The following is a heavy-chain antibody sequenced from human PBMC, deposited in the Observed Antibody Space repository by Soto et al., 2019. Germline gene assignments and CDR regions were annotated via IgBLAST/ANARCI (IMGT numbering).Heavy chain of an antibody. CDR1: GGSISVYY. J-gene: IGHJ4*02. CDR2: IYASGSP. CDR3: ARGVGSSPPRY. Sequence: SETLSLTCTISGGSISVYYWSWIRQSPGQALEWIGYIYASGSPYYNRSLRSRVLISADTSKNQVSLELTSATAADTAVYFCARGVGSSPPRYWGRGTLVTVSS. D-gene: IGHD1-26*01. V-gene: IGHV4-59*01.